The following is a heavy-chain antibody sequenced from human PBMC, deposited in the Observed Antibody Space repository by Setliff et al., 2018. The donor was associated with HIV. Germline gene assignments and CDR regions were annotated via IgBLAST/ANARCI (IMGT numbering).Heavy chain of an antibody. D-gene: IGHD6-13*01. CDR1: GGSFSGYY. J-gene: IGHJ4*02. CDR3: AISAAGFDF. V-gene: IGHV4-34*01. CDR2: INRSGST. Sequence: SETLSLTCAVYGGSFSGYYWSWIRQPPGKGLEWIGQINRSGSTNYNPSLKSRVTISVDTSTNQFSLRLSSVTAADTARYYCAISAAGFDFWGQGTLVTVSS.